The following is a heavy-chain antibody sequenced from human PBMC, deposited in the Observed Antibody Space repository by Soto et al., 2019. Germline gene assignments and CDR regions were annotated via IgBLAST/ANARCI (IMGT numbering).Heavy chain of an antibody. D-gene: IGHD5-12*01. V-gene: IGHV1-69*06. Sequence: ASVKVSCKASGGTFSSYAISWVRQAPGQGLEWMGGIIPIFGTANYAQKFQGRVTITADKSTSTAYMELSSLRSEDTAVYYCASIRRDGYDDYWSQGTLVTVSS. J-gene: IGHJ4*02. CDR2: IIPIFGTA. CDR1: GGTFSSYA. CDR3: ASIRRDGYDDY.